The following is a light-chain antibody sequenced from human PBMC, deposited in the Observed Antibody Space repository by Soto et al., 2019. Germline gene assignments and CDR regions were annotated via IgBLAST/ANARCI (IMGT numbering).Light chain of an antibody. CDR2: GTT. V-gene: IGLV1-40*01. CDR1: SSNIGAGYD. CDR3: LSYDGTMTCAYA. J-gene: IGLJ1*01. Sequence: HSVLTQPPSVSGAPGQRVTISCTGSSSNIGAGYDVHWYQQLPGKAPKLVMYGTTNRPSGVPDRFYGSESGTSASLAITGLQAEDEADYYCLSYDGTMTCAYAFGIGTKDTV.